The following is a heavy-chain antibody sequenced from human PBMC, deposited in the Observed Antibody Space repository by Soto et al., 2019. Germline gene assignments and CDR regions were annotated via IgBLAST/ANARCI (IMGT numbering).Heavy chain of an antibody. Sequence: QVQLVQSGAEVKKPGASVKVSCKASGYNFSSFGISWVRQAPGQGLEWMGWISGYNGNTNYEQQFLGRVTLTIDTSTTTAYMEMRSLRSGDTAVYYCARDVYCNSVTGGVDVWGQGTTVSVSS. D-gene: IGHD2-21*01. CDR3: ARDVYCNSVTGGVDV. J-gene: IGHJ6*02. CDR1: GYNFSSFG. CDR2: ISGYNGNT. V-gene: IGHV1-18*01.